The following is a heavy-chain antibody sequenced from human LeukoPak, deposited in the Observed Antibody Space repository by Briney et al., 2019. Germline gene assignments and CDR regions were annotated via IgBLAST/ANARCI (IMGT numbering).Heavy chain of an antibody. J-gene: IGHJ6*03. CDR1: GFTFSSYW. CDR3: VKDGGSSGHYYMDV. CDR2: IKQDGSEK. D-gene: IGHD6-6*01. V-gene: IGHV3-7*04. Sequence: GGSLRLSCAASGFTFSSYWMSWVRQAPGKGLEWVANIKQDGSEKYYVDSVKGRFTISRDNAKNSLYLQMNSLRAEDTAVYYCVKDGGSSGHYYMDVWGKGTTVTVSS.